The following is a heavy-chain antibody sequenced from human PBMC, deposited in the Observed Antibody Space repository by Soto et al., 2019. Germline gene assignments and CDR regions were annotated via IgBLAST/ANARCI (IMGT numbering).Heavy chain of an antibody. D-gene: IGHD2-21*02. Sequence: GGSLRLSCVGSGFSFSDHSMNWVRRAPGKGLQWVSYISSSGDIIHYADSVKGRFTVSRDNAKNTLFLRMNSLRDDDTAMYYCARLPKGSLVTAWGQGTLVTVSS. V-gene: IGHV3-48*02. J-gene: IGHJ4*02. CDR3: ARLPKGSLVTA. CDR1: GFSFSDHS. CDR2: ISSSGDII.